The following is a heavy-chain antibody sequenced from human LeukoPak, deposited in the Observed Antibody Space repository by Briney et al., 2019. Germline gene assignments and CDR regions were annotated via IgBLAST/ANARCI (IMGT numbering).Heavy chain of an antibody. J-gene: IGHJ4*02. CDR3: ARGEITYYYDSSGYYFDY. Sequence: SETLSLTCTVSGGSINYYYWNWIRQPPGKGLEWIGYIFYSGNTKSKPSLKSRVTISVDSSKNQLSLKLSSVTAADAAVYYCARGEITYYYDSSGYYFDYWGQGTLVTVSS. V-gene: IGHV4-59*01. CDR1: GGSINYYY. D-gene: IGHD3-22*01. CDR2: IFYSGNT.